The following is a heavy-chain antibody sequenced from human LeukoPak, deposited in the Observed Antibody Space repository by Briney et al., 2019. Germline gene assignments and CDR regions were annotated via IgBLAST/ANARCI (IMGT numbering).Heavy chain of an antibody. Sequence: PSETLSLTCTVSGGSISSYYWSWIRQPAGKGLEWIGRIYTSGSTNYNPSLKSRVTMSVDTSKNQFSLKLSSVTAADTAVYYCARGPTRRDGLIVNYWGQGTLVTVSS. CDR3: ARGPTRRDGLIVNY. CDR1: GGSISSYY. CDR2: IYTSGST. V-gene: IGHV4-4*07. D-gene: IGHD5-24*01. J-gene: IGHJ4*02.